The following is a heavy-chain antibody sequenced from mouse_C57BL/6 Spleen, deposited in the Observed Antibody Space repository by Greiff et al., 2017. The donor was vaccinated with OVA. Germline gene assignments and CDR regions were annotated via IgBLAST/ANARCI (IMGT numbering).Heavy chain of an antibody. CDR2: ISYDGSN. CDR3: ARGWLLRFAY. V-gene: IGHV3-6*01. Sequence: DVKLQESGPGLVKPSQSLSLTCSVTGYSITSGYYWNWIRQFPGNKLEWMGSISYDGSNNYNPSLKNRISITRDTSKNQFFLKLNSVTTEDTATYYGARGWLLRFAYWGQGTLVTVSA. J-gene: IGHJ3*01. D-gene: IGHD2-3*01. CDR1: GYSITSGYY.